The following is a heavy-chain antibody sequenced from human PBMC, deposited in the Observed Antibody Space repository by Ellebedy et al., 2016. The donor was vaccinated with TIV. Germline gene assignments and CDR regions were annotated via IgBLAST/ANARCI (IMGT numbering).Heavy chain of an antibody. CDR1: GFTFTSSA. V-gene: IGHV1-58*02. CDR3: AADEIVGDTTGLK. D-gene: IGHD1-26*01. Sequence: AASVKVSCKASGFTFTSSAMQWVRQARGQRLAWIGWIVVGSGNTNYAQKFQERVTITRDMYTSTAYMELSSLRSEDTAVYYCAADEIVGDTTGLKWGQGTLVTVSS. J-gene: IGHJ4*02. CDR2: IVVGSGNT.